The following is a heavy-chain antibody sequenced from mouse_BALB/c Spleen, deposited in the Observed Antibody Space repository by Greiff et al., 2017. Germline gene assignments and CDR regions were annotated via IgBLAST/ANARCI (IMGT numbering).Heavy chain of an antibody. CDR2: ISYSGST. J-gene: IGHJ4*01. Sequence: DVQLQESGPGLVKPSQSLSLTCTVTGYSITSDYAWNWIRQFPGNKLEWMGYISYSGSTSYNPSLKSRISITRDTSKNQFFLQLNSVTTEDTATYYCARDRGPYAMDYWGQGTSVTVSS. CDR1: GYSITSDYA. CDR3: ARDRGPYAMDY. V-gene: IGHV3-2*02.